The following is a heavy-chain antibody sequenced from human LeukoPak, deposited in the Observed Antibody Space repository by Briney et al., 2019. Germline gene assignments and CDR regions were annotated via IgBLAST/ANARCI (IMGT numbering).Heavy chain of an antibody. Sequence: GGSLRLSCAVSGFTFSKAWMGWVRQAPGKRPEWVANMNIDGGERYYADSVKGRFTISRDNARNSVFLQMSGLRVEDTAVYYCARDPVEWELLLDYWGQGTLVTVSS. D-gene: IGHD1-26*01. V-gene: IGHV3-7*01. CDR3: ARDPVEWELLLDY. CDR1: GFTFSKAW. CDR2: MNIDGGER. J-gene: IGHJ4*02.